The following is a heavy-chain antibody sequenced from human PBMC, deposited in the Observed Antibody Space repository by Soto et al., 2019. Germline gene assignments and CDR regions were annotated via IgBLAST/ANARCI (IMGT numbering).Heavy chain of an antibody. J-gene: IGHJ4*02. V-gene: IGHV4-4*07. CDR1: GGSISSYY. CDR2: IYTGGST. D-gene: IGHD3-22*01. CDR3: ARGLIDYYDSSGYFFDY. Sequence: PSETLSLTCTVSGGSISSYYWSWIRQPAGKGLEWIGRIYTGGSTNYNPSLKSRVTMSVDTSKNQFSLKLSSVTAADTAVYYCARGLIDYYDSSGYFFDYWGQGTLVTVSS.